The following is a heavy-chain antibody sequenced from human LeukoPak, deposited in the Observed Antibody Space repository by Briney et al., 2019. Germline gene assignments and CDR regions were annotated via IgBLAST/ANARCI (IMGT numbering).Heavy chain of an antibody. CDR1: GFTFTNYP. J-gene: IGHJ3*02. CDR2: ISHNGDTT. Sequence: GGSQRLSCAASGFTFTNYPMSWVRQAPGKGLEWVSVISHNGDTTYYADSVKGRFTISRDNSKNSLYLQMNSLRADDTAVYYCAKRGPGTGYYYDDAFDIWGQGTMVTVSS. D-gene: IGHD3-22*01. CDR3: AKRGPGTGYYYDDAFDI. V-gene: IGHV3-23*01.